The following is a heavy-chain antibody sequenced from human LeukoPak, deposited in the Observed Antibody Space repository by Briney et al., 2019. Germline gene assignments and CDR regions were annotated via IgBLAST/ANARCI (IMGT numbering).Heavy chain of an antibody. J-gene: IGHJ6*02. Sequence: SETLSLTCTVSGGSINSNYLNWIRQPPGKGLEWIGYISNSGSSNYNPSLKSRVVMLVDTSKTQFSLKLTSVTAADTAVYYCARCRGDYYYGMDVWGQGTTVTVSS. V-gene: IGHV4-59*01. CDR1: GGSINSNY. D-gene: IGHD1-26*01. CDR2: ISNSGSS. CDR3: ARCRGDYYYGMDV.